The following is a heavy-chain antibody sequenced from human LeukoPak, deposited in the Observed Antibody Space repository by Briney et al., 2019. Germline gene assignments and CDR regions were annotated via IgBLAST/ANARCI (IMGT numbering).Heavy chain of an antibody. CDR2: ISSSGSIT. CDR1: GFTLSSHN. Sequence: GGSLRLSCVASGFTLSSHNINWVRQAPGKGLEWVSHISSSGSITYYGDSVKGRITISKDNAKNSVSLYMNSLRAEDSAVYYCARPGITAFDIWGQGTMVTVSS. V-gene: IGHV3-48*01. J-gene: IGHJ3*02. CDR3: ARPGITAFDI. D-gene: IGHD3-10*01.